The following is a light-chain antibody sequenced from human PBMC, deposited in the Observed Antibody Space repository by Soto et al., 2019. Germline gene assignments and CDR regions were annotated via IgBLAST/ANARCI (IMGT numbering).Light chain of an antibody. Sequence: DIQLTQSPSTLSASVGDRVTITCRARQSVSSWLAWYQQKPGRAPKLLIYDTSNLQSGVPSRFSGSGSGTEFTLTISSLQPDDFATYYCQQYNSHSRAFGQGTKVEFK. CDR1: QSVSSW. J-gene: IGKJ1*01. V-gene: IGKV1-5*01. CDR3: QQYNSHSRA. CDR2: DTS.